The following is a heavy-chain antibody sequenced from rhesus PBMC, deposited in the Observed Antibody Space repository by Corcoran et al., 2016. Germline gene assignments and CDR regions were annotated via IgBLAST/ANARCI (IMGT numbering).Heavy chain of an antibody. CDR1: CAFISSNW. CDR3: AREKDDY. CDR2: MDGKSGRT. Sequence: QVQLQESGPGLVKSSETLSLTCPAACAFISSNWWTWIRQPPGKGLEWIGDMDGKSGRTNYNPSLKNRVTISKDASKNHFSLKLSSVTAADTAVYYCAREKDDYWGQGVLVTVSS. V-gene: IGHV4-80*01. J-gene: IGHJ4*01.